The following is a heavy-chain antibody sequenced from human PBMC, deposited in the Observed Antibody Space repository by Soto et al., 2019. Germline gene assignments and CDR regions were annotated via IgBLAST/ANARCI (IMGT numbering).Heavy chain of an antibody. Sequence: GGSLRLSCAASGFSFGSYAMSWFRQAPGKGLEWVSAISGSGGSTQHADAVDGRFTSSKDNTKITLYMQMNGRRAGVTDVYYRAKDPVWQPVDFYYYYGMDVWGQGTTVTDSS. V-gene: IGHV3-23*01. CDR2: ISGSGGST. J-gene: IGHJ6*02. CDR3: AKDPVWQPVDFYYYYGMDV. CDR1: GFSFGSYA. D-gene: IGHD6-6*01.